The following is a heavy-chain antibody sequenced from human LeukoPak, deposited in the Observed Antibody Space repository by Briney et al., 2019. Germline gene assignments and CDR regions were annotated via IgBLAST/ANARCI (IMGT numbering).Heavy chain of an antibody. V-gene: IGHV4-61*09. CDR1: SGSISSGSSY. CDR2: IYTSGST. CDR3: ARGGDYDVLTGYHYYFDY. Sequence: SETLSLTCSVSSGSISSGSSYCNSIRQPAGKGLEWIGHIYTSGSTHYNPSLKSRATISADTSKNQFSLNLSSVTAADTAVYFCARGGDYDVLTGYHYYFDYWGQGTLVTVSS. D-gene: IGHD3-9*01. J-gene: IGHJ4*02.